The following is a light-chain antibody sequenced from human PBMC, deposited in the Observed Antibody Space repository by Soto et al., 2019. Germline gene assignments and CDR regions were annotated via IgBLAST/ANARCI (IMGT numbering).Light chain of an antibody. CDR3: QQYENLPT. J-gene: IGKJ5*01. CDR2: DAS. V-gene: IGKV1-33*01. CDR1: QNTNNC. Sequence: DIQMTQAPSSLSASVGDRVTITCPASQNTNNCFNWYQQKPGRAPKLLIYDASNLEAGVPSRFRGSGSGTDFTFTISRLQPEDIATYYCQQYENLPTFGQGTRLEIK.